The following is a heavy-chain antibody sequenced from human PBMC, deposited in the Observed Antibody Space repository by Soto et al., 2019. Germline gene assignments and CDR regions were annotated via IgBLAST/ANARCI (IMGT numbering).Heavy chain of an antibody. J-gene: IGHJ5*02. Sequence: SVKVSCKASGGTFSSYAISWVRQAPGQGLEWMGGIIPIFGTANYAQKFQGRVTITADESTSTAYMELSGLRSEDTAVYYCARESVRMDTAMVTEMFSWGQGTLVTVSS. CDR3: ARESVRMDTAMVTEMFS. CDR2: IIPIFGTA. CDR1: GGTFSSYA. V-gene: IGHV1-69*13. D-gene: IGHD5-18*01.